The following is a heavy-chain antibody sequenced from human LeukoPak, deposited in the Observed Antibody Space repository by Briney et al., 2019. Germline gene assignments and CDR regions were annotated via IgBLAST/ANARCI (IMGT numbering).Heavy chain of an antibody. V-gene: IGHV1-2*06. D-gene: IGHD1-26*01. CDR2: INPNSGGT. J-gene: IGHJ6*02. Sequence: ASVKVSCKASGYTFTGYYMHWVRQAPGQGLEWMGRINPNSGGTNYAQKFQGRVTMTRDTSISTAYMELSRLRSDDTAVYYCARDLVGAASLYYYYGMDVWGQGTTVTVSS. CDR1: GYTFTGYY. CDR3: ARDLVGAASLYYYYGMDV.